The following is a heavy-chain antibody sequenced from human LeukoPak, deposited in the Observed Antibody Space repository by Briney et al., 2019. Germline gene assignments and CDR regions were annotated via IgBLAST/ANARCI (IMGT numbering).Heavy chain of an antibody. V-gene: IGHV3-30*18. CDR1: GFTFSSYG. Sequence: GGSLRLSCAASGFTFSSYGMHWVRQAPGKGLEWVAVISYDGRNKYYADSVKGRFTISRDNPKNMLYLQMNSLRAEDTAVYYCAKESGSYLDYWGQGTLVTVSS. J-gene: IGHJ4*02. CDR2: ISYDGRNK. CDR3: AKESGSYLDY. D-gene: IGHD1-26*01.